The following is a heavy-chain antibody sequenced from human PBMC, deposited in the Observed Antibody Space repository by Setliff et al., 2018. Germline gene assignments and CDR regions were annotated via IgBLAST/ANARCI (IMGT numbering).Heavy chain of an antibody. CDR2: IYHSGST. J-gene: IGHJ5*02. V-gene: IGHV4-38-2*01. CDR1: GYSISSGYY. Sequence: SESLSLTCAVSGYSISSGYYWGWIRQPPGKGLEWIGSIYHSGSTYYNTSLKSRVTISVDTSKNQFSLKLSSVTAADTAVYYCARHVLGYSSSYNWFDPWGQGTLVTVSS. D-gene: IGHD6-6*01. CDR3: ARHVLGYSSSYNWFDP.